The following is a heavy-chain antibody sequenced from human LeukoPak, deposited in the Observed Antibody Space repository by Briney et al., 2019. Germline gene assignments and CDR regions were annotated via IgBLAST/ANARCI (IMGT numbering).Heavy chain of an antibody. Sequence: PGGSLRLSCAASGFTFSSYAMSWVRQAPGKGLEWVSAISGSGGSTYYADSVKGRFTISRDNSKNTLYLQMNSLRAEDTAVYYCANLKPDYGDYLYYFDYWGQGTLVTVSS. V-gene: IGHV3-23*01. CDR3: ANLKPDYGDYLYYFDY. D-gene: IGHD4-17*01. CDR2: ISGSGGST. J-gene: IGHJ4*02. CDR1: GFTFSSYA.